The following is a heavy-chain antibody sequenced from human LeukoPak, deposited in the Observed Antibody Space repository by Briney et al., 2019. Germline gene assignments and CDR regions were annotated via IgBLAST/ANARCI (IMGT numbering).Heavy chain of an antibody. CDR1: GFTFSSYG. CDR3: AKGGGTGYSSSWYSN. J-gene: IGHJ4*02. V-gene: IGHV3-23*01. D-gene: IGHD6-13*01. CDR2: ISGGAIST. Sequence: PGGTLRLSCAASGFTFSSYGMSWVRQAPGKGLEWVSAISGGAISTYYADSVKGRFTISRDNSTNTLYLQMNTLRAEDTAVYYCAKGGGTGYSSSWYSNWGQGTLVTVSS.